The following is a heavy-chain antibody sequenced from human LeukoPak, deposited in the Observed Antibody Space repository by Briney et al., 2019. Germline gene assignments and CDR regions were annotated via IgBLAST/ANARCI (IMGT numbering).Heavy chain of an antibody. CDR2: IYYSGNI. Sequence: SETLSLTCSVSGGSISSYYWSWIRQPPGKGLDWIGYIYYSGNINYKSPLKSRVTISGDTSKNQFSLKLSSVTAADTAVYYCASIAAAGRDYWGQGTLVTVSS. D-gene: IGHD6-13*01. CDR1: GGSISSYY. CDR3: ASIAAAGRDY. J-gene: IGHJ4*02. V-gene: IGHV4-59*08.